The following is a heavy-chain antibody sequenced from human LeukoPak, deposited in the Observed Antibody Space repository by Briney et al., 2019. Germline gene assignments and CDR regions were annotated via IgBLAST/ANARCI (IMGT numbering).Heavy chain of an antibody. CDR3: ARGSGSVASAPWNDY. V-gene: IGHV3-48*03. J-gene: IGHJ4*02. D-gene: IGHD1-1*01. CDR1: GFTFSSYE. Sequence: GGSLRLSCAASGFTFSSYEMNWVRQAPGKGLEWVSYISSSGSTIYYADSVKGRFTISRDNANNSLYLQMNSLRAEDTAVYYCARGSGSVASAPWNDYWGQGTLVTVSS. CDR2: ISSSGSTI.